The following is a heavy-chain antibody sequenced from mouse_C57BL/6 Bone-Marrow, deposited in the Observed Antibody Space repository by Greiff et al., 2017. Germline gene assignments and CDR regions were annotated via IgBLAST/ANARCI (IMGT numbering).Heavy chain of an antibody. CDR1: GYAFSSSW. Sequence: QVQLKQSGPELVKPGASVKISCKASGYAFSSSWMNWVKQRPGKGLEWIGRIYPGDGDTNYNGKFKGKATLTADKSSSTAYMQRSRLTSEDSAVYFCARERLAGFDYWGQGTTLTVSS. CDR2: IYPGDGDT. J-gene: IGHJ2*01. V-gene: IGHV1-82*01. D-gene: IGHD2-13*01. CDR3: ARERLAGFDY.